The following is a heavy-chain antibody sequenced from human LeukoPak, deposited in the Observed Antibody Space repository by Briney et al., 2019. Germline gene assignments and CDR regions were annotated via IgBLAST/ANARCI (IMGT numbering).Heavy chain of an antibody. D-gene: IGHD3-22*01. J-gene: IGHJ4*02. Sequence: PGGSLRLSCAASGFTFSTYNMNWVRQAPGKGLGWVSAVGGTDGRTYYAAFVKGRLTIYRDNSKNTLYLQMNSLRAEDTAVYYCAKRYYYDSTGYYSYFDYWGQGTLVTVSS. CDR1: GFTFSTYN. CDR2: VGGTDGRT. V-gene: IGHV3-23*01. CDR3: AKRYYYDSTGYYSYFDY.